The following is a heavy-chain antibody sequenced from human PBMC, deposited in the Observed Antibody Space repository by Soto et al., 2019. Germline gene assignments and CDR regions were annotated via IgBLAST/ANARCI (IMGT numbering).Heavy chain of an antibody. CDR3: ARDSGYYYDSSGLWFDP. D-gene: IGHD3-22*01. CDR1: GFTFSSYW. CDR2: INSDGSST. V-gene: IGHV3-74*01. J-gene: IGHJ5*02. Sequence: SLRLSCAASGFTFSSYWMHWVRQAPGKGLVWVSRINSDGSSTSYADSVKGRFTISRDNAKNTLYLQMNSLRAEDTAVYYCARDSGYYYDSSGLWFDPWGQGTLVTVSS.